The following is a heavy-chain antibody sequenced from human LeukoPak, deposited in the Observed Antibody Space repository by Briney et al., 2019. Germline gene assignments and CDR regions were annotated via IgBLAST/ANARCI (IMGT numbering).Heavy chain of an antibody. Sequence: PSETPSLTCTVSGGSVRSSRPYWGWIRQSPGKGLEWIGSVYYVGNAYYRPSLLSRATITIDTSKTHISLRLTSVTATDTGIYYCATHDEGSYFEAWGQGALVTVSS. J-gene: IGHJ5*02. CDR3: ATHDEGSYFEA. CDR2: VYYVGNA. CDR1: GGSVRSSRPY. D-gene: IGHD3-10*01. V-gene: IGHV4-39*02.